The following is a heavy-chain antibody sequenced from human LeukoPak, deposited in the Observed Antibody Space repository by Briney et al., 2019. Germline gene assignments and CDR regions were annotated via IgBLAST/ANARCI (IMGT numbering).Heavy chain of an antibody. CDR1: GFTFSSYA. J-gene: IGHJ4*02. CDR3: AKDGFQDFWSGYADY. D-gene: IGHD3-3*01. V-gene: IGHV3-23*01. CDR2: ISGSGGST. Sequence: GGSLRLSCAASGFTFSSYAMSWVRQAPGKGLEWVSAISGSGGSTYYADSVKGRFTISRDNSKNTLYLQMNSLRAEDTAVYYCAKDGFQDFWSGYADYWGQGTLVTVSS.